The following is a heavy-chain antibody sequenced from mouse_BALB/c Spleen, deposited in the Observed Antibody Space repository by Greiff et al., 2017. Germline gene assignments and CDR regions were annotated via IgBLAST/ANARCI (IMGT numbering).Heavy chain of an antibody. J-gene: IGHJ4*01. V-gene: IGHV14-1*02. CDR3: AGYGYAMDY. CDR2: IDPENGNT. CDR1: GFNIKDYY. D-gene: IGHD1-2*01. Sequence: EVQLHQSGAELVRPGALVKLSCKASGFNIKDYYMHWVKQRPEQGLEWIGWIDPENGNTIYDPKFQGKASITADTSSNTAYLQLSSLTSEDTAVYYCAGYGYAMDYWGQGTSVTVSS.